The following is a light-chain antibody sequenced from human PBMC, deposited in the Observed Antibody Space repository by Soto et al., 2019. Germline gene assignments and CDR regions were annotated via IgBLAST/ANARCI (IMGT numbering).Light chain of an antibody. CDR3: QHPKWA. CDR2: AAS. CDR1: QDISGY. V-gene: IGKV1-9*01. Sequence: IQLTQSPSSLSASVGDRVTITCRASQDISGYVAWYQQRPGRAPQLLIYAASALQTGGPSRFSGSGSGTDFTLTITSLQPEDFGTYYCQHPKWAFGQGTTVEI. J-gene: IGKJ1*01.